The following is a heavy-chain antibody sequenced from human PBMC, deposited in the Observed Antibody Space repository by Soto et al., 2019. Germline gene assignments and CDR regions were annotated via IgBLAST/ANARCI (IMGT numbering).Heavy chain of an antibody. CDR1: YGNSGDVGCC. J-gene: IGHJ6*02. CDR3: ARDQHILNGYYNRPNYYYGMDV. CDR2: IYYSGST. V-gene: IGHV4-31*03. D-gene: IGHD3-9*01. Sequence: SVAYGNSGDVGCCRSFIRQNPGKGLEWIGYIYYSGSTYYNPSLKSRVTISVDTSKNQFSLKLSSVTAADTAVYYCARDQHILNGYYNRPNYYYGMDVWGQGTTVTVSS.